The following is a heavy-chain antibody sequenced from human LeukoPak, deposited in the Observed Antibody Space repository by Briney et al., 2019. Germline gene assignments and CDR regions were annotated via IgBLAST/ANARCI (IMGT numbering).Heavy chain of an antibody. CDR2: ISDGGDSP. D-gene: IGHD3-10*01. CDR3: AKFFLPYLAGGTGSR. Sequence: GGSLRLSCAASGFTVSTYAMGWVRHAPRRRREWVSSISDGGDSPHYAHSVEGRFTISRDNSKNTLYLQMNRLRAEDTALYYCAKFFLPYLAGGTGSRWGQGTLVTVSS. J-gene: IGHJ4*02. V-gene: IGHV3-23*01. CDR1: GFTVSTYA.